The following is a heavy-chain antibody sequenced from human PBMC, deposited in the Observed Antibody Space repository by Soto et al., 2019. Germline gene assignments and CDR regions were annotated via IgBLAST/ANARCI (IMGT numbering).Heavy chain of an antibody. Sequence: EVQLLESGGGLVQPGGSLRLSCAASGFTFSSYAMSWVRQAPGKGLEWVSAISGSGGSTYYADSVKGRFTISRDNSKNTMDLQMNSLRAEDTAVYYCAKDVRDYYDRPAGYFDYWGQGTLVTVSS. CDR1: GFTFSSYA. CDR2: ISGSGGST. CDR3: AKDVRDYYDRPAGYFDY. D-gene: IGHD3-22*01. V-gene: IGHV3-23*01. J-gene: IGHJ4*02.